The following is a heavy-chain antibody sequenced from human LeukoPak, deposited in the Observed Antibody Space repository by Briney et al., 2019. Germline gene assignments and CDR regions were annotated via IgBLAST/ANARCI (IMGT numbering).Heavy chain of an antibody. D-gene: IGHD2-2*01. V-gene: IGHV3-21*01. CDR1: GFTFSSYS. CDR3: ARDPEWASVVVPAAIDY. Sequence: GGSLRLSCAASGFTFSSYSMNWVRQAPGKGLEWVSSISSSSSYIYYADSVKGRFTISRDNAKNSLYLQMNSLRAEGTAVYYCARDPEWASVVVPAAIDYWGQGTLVTVSS. J-gene: IGHJ4*02. CDR2: ISSSSSYI.